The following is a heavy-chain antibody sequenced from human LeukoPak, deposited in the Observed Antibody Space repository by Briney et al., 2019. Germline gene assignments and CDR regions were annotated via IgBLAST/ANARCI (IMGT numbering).Heavy chain of an antibody. CDR2: ISGSGGST. CDR3: ARATFGDYFGSGSLDY. D-gene: IGHD3-10*01. Sequence: GGSLRLSCAASGFTFSSYAMSWVRQAPGKGLEWVSAISGSGGSTYYADSVKGRFTISRDNARNSLYLQMNTLRAEDTAVYYCARATFGDYFGSGSLDYWGQGALVTVSS. CDR1: GFTFSSYA. V-gene: IGHV3-23*01. J-gene: IGHJ4*02.